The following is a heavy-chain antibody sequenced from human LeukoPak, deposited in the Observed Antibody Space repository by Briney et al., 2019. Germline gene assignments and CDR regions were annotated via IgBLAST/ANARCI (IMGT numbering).Heavy chain of an antibody. V-gene: IGHV3-66*01. Sequence: PGGSLRLSCAASGFTVSSNYMSWVRQAPGKGLEWVSVIYSGGSTYYADSVKGRFTISRDNSKNTLYLQMNSLRAEDTAVYYCARGSLRSRVDDAYWGQGTLVTVSS. J-gene: IGHJ4*02. CDR1: GFTVSSNY. CDR3: ARGSLRSRVDDAY. D-gene: IGHD5-12*01. CDR2: IYSGGST.